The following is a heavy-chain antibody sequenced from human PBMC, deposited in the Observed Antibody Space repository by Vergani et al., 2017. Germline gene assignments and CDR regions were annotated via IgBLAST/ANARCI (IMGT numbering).Heavy chain of an antibody. CDR1: EYSFGNYW. D-gene: IGHD1-1*01. V-gene: IGHV5-51*01. Sequence: EVELVQSGPEMRKPGESLKISCKGSEYSFGNYWIGWVRQMPGKGLEWMGIIYPADSDTRYSPSFQGQVTISADKSISTAFLQWDSLKASDTALYYCARHTTSTDSWGQGTLVTVSS. CDR2: IYPADSDT. J-gene: IGHJ4*02. CDR3: ARHTTSTDS.